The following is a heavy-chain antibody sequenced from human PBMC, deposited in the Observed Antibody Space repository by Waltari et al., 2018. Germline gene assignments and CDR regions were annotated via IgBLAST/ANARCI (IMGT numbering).Heavy chain of an antibody. D-gene: IGHD1-20*01. CDR3: ARETYNWNDEDWFDP. CDR1: GYTFTSYD. CDR2: RNPNSGNT. Sequence: QVQLVQSGAEVKKPGASVKVSCKASGYTFTSYDINWVRQATGQGLEWMGWRNPNSGNTGYAQKFQGRVTMTRNTSISPAYLELSSLRSEDTAVYYCARETYNWNDEDWFDPWGQGTLVTVSS. V-gene: IGHV1-8*01. J-gene: IGHJ5*02.